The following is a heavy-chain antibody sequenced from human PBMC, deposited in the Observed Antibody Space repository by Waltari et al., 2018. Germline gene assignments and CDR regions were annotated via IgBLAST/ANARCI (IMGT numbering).Heavy chain of an antibody. Sequence: EECLVESGGALGQPGTSLTLSCAASGFPFEAHAIPWVRQVPGRGPEWVSGISWNSADLAYGDSVRGRFIISRDNGKNSLYLHIKSLRPEDTAVYYCARSRHRRLQSDLDLWGQGTLVTVSS. CDR1: GFPFEAHA. J-gene: IGHJ5*02. V-gene: IGHV3-9*01. CDR3: ARSRHRRLQSDLDL. CDR2: ISWNSADL. D-gene: IGHD1-1*01.